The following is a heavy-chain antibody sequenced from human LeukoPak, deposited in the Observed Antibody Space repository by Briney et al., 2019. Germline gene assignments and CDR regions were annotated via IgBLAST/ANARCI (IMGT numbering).Heavy chain of an antibody. V-gene: IGHV3-7*01. D-gene: IGHD2/OR15-2a*01. J-gene: IGHJ5*02. Sequence: GGSLRLSCAASGFTFSSYWMNWVRQAPGKGLEWVASIKEDGTEKYYVDSVKGRFTISRDNAKNSLYLQMNSLRAEDTAVYYCARAPRTSTYPNWFDPWGQGTLVTVSS. CDR3: ARAPRTSTYPNWFDP. CDR1: GFTFSSYW. CDR2: IKEDGTEK.